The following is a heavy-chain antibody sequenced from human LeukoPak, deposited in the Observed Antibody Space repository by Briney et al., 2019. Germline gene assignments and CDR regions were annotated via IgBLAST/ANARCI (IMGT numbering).Heavy chain of an antibody. Sequence: SETLSLTCTVSGGSISSYYWSWIRQPPGKGLEWIGYIHYSGSTNYNPSLKSRVTISVDTSKNQFSLKLSSVTAADTAVYYCARGVRGVNLDYWGQGTLVTVSS. CDR3: ARGVRGVNLDY. CDR2: IHYSGST. CDR1: GGSISSYY. J-gene: IGHJ4*02. V-gene: IGHV4-59*01. D-gene: IGHD3-10*01.